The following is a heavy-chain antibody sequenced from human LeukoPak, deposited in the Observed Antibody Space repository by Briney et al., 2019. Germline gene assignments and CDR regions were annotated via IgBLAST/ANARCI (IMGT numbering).Heavy chain of an antibody. D-gene: IGHD5-12*01. V-gene: IGHV1-69*13. CDR1: GGTFSSYA. CDR2: IIPNFGTA. J-gene: IGHJ4*02. CDR3: AREQSGYEDY. Sequence: GASVKVSCKASGGTFSSYAISWVRQAPGQGLEWMGGIIPNFGTANYAQKFQGRVTITADESTSTAYMELSSLRSEDTAVYYCAREQSGYEDYWGQGTLVTVSS.